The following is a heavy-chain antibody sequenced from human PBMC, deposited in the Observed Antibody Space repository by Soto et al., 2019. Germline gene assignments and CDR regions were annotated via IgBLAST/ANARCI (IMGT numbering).Heavy chain of an antibody. J-gene: IGHJ4*02. CDR1: GVTIINYA. Sequence: EVQLLDSGGGLLQPGGSLRLSCEAAGVTIINYAITWLRQAPGQGLQWVSTFTSPGVTYYADSVKGRFTISRDTSKNTLFLQMNRLRADDTSVYYCAKREARTGSYFDWGQGTLVTVSP. D-gene: IGHD1-26*01. CDR2: FTSPGVT. CDR3: AKREARTGSYFD. V-gene: IGHV3-23*01.